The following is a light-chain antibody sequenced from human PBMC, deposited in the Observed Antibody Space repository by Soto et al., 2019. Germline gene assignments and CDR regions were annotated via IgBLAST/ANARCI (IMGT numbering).Light chain of an antibody. CDR2: AAS. J-gene: IGKJ1*01. CDR3: HQYNNWPPWT. Sequence: ILRTQSPSTLSVSPEERATLSCRASQSVSNNLAWYQQTPGQAPRLLIYAASTRATGIPARFSGSGSGTEFTLTISCRQSEDFAVYYWHQYNNWPPWTFGQGTKLEIK. CDR1: QSVSNN. V-gene: IGKV3-15*01.